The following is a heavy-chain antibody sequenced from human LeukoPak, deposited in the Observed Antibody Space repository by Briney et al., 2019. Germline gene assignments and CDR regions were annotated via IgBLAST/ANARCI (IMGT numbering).Heavy chain of an antibody. CDR1: GFTFSSYA. CDR2: ISGSGGST. V-gene: IGHV3-23*01. D-gene: IGHD2-8*01. CDR3: AKAERGYCTNGVCEKDY. J-gene: IGHJ4*02. Sequence: GGSLRLSCAASGFTFSSYAMSWVRQAPGKGLEWVSAISGSGGSTYYADSVKGRFTISRDNSKNTLYLQMNSLRAEDTAVYYCAKAERGYCTNGVCEKDYWGQGTLVTVPS.